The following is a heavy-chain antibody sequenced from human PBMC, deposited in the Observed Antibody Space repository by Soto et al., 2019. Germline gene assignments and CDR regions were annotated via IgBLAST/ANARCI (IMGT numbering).Heavy chain of an antibody. V-gene: IGHV3-30-3*01. D-gene: IGHD1-26*01. CDR2: ISYDGGNE. CDR3: ARDRSRSHEIGDALDI. J-gene: IGHJ3*02. CDR1: RFSFSTYA. Sequence: QVQLVESGGGVVQPGRSLRLSCAASRFSFSTYAIHWVRQAPGKGLEWVAGISYDGGNEYYADSGKGRFTISRDNSNSTLYPKMTSPGPDDKAFYYCARDRSRSHEIGDALDIWGRGTIVTVSS.